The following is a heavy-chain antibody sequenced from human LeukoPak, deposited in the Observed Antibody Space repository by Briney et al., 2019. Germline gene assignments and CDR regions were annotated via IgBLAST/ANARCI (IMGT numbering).Heavy chain of an antibody. CDR3: ARDRLLSGIQLWLHPRTHEGSDY. V-gene: IGHV1-69*13. CDR2: IIPIFGTA. D-gene: IGHD5-18*01. Sequence: ASVKVSCKASGGTFSSYAISWVRQAPGQGLEWMGGIIPIFGTANYAQKFQGRVTITADESTSTAYMELSSLRSEDTAVYYCARDRLLSGIQLWLHPRTHEGSDYWGQGTLVTVSS. J-gene: IGHJ4*02. CDR1: GGTFSSYA.